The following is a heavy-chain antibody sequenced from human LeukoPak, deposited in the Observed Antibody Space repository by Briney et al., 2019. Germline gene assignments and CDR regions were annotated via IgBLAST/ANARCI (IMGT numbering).Heavy chain of an antibody. D-gene: IGHD6-19*01. CDR1: GGSLSSSW. Sequence: SETLSLTCAVSGGSLSSSWSSWVRQPPGKGLEWIGAIFHSGTTTYNPSPKRGVTISFDKPKNHLSRELTSRAAADTAAHYWRCHRAWFGASAWGPGNPVTASS. CDR3: RCHRAWFGASA. CDR2: IFHSGTT. V-gene: IGHV4-4*02. J-gene: IGHJ4*02.